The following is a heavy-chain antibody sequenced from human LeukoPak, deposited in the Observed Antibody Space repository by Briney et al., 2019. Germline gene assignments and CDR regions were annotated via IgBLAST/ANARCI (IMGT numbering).Heavy chain of an antibody. J-gene: IGHJ2*01. Sequence: GGSLRLSCAASGFTFSNSWMSWVRQAPGKGLEWLSFISTSSSTIYYADSVKGRFTISRDNAKSSLYLQMNSLRDEDTAVYYCAKTTVVTGYWYFDLWGRGTLVTVSS. CDR3: AKTTVVTGYWYFDL. CDR1: GFTFSNSW. D-gene: IGHD4-23*01. CDR2: ISTSSSTI. V-gene: IGHV3-48*02.